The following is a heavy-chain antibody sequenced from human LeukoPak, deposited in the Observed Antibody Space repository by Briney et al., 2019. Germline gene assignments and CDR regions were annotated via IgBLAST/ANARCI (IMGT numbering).Heavy chain of an antibody. J-gene: IGHJ4*02. CDR3: GRGGSSGVDY. CDR1: GYTFTDNA. CDR2: IRTDNGDT. Sequence: RASVKVSCKTSGYTFTDNALHWVRQAPGQRLDWMGWIRTDNGDTKYSQKFQGRVTLTRDTSASTVYVELNSLRSEDTAVYYCGRGGSSGVDYRGQGTLVTVSS. D-gene: IGHD2-15*01. V-gene: IGHV1-3*04.